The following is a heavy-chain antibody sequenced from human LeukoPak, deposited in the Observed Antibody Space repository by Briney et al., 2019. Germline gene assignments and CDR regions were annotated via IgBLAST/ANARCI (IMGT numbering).Heavy chain of an antibody. CDR2: IYHSGST. Sequence: SETLSLTCTVSGGSISSGDYYWSWIRQPPGKGLEWIGSIYHSGSTYYNPSLKSRVTISVDTSKNQFSLKLSSATAADTAVYYCARQDSGSYGVLDYWGQGTLVTVSS. J-gene: IGHJ4*02. V-gene: IGHV4-39*01. CDR3: ARQDSGSYGVLDY. CDR1: GGSISSGDYY. D-gene: IGHD1-26*01.